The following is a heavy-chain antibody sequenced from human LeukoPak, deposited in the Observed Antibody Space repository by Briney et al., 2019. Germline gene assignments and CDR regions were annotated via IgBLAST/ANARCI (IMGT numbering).Heavy chain of an antibody. Sequence: ESGPALLQPTATLTLTFTVSGFSLRNARMGVSWIRQPPGKALEWLAHIFSNDEKSYSTSLKSRLTISKHTSKSQVVLTMTNMDPVDTATYYCARSGLLRFDYWGQGTLVTVSS. J-gene: IGHJ4*02. V-gene: IGHV2-26*01. CDR2: IFSNDEK. D-gene: IGHD3-22*01. CDR1: GFSLRNARMG. CDR3: ARSGLLRFDY.